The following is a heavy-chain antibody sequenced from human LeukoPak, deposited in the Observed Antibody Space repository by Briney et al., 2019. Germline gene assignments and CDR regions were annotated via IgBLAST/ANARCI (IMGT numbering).Heavy chain of an antibody. CDR1: GFTFDDYA. D-gene: IGHD3-3*01. J-gene: IGHJ6*03. Sequence: GRSLRLSCAASGFTFDDYAMHWVRQAPGKGLEWVSGISWNSGSIGYADSVKGRFTISRDNAKNSLYLQMNSLRAEDTAVYYCVRSTYDFWSGYYYYYYYMDVWGKGTTVTVSS. V-gene: IGHV3-9*01. CDR2: ISWNSGSI. CDR3: VRSTYDFWSGYYYYYYYMDV.